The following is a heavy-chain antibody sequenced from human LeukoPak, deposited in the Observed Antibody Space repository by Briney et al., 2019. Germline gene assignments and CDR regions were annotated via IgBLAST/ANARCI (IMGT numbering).Heavy chain of an antibody. CDR2: IVQDGSQK. J-gene: IGHJ4*02. CDR1: GFTFSSHW. CDR3: ARNEKWGRDY. Sequence: GGSLRLSCAASGFTFSSHWMSWVRQAPGKGLEWVANIVQDGSQKYYVDSVKGRFTISGDNGKNSLYLQMNSLRAEDTAVYYCARNEKWGRDYWGQGTLVTVSS. D-gene: IGHD1-26*01. V-gene: IGHV3-7*03.